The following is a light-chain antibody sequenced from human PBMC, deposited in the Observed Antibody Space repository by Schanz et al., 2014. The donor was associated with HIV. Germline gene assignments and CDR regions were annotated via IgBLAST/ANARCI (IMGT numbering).Light chain of an antibody. Sequence: EIVLTQSPGSLSLSPGGRATLSCGASQRVSNNLAWYQQKPGQAPRLLIYGASTRATGFPVRFSGSGSGTEFTLTISNLQSEDFAVYYCQQYYSSPLTFGGGTKVVIK. J-gene: IGKJ4*01. V-gene: IGKV3-15*01. CDR3: QQYYSSPLT. CDR2: GAS. CDR1: QRVSNN.